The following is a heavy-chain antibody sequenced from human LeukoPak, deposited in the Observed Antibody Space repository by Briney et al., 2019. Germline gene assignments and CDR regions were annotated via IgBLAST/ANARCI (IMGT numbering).Heavy chain of an antibody. D-gene: IGHD3-22*01. J-gene: IGHJ1*01. CDR2: ISAYNGNT. CDR1: GGTFSSYG. V-gene: IGHV1-18*01. Sequence: VASVKVSCKASGGTFSSYGISWVRQAPGQGLEWMGWISAYNGNTNYAQKLQGRVTMTTDTSTSTAYMELRSLRSDDTAVYYCARGGITMIDLPAEYFQHWGQGTLVTVSS. CDR3: ARGGITMIDLPAEYFQH.